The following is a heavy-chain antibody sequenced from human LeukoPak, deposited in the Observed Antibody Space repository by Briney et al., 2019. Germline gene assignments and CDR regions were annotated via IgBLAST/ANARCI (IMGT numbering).Heavy chain of an antibody. CDR1: GDSISSNSYY. D-gene: IGHD6-13*01. V-gene: IGHV4-39*01. CDR3: ARAGVLGQQLVGAFDI. Sequence: SETLSLTCTVSGDSISSNSYYWGWIRQPPGKGLEWIGSIYYSGASYYNPSLKSRVIISVDTSKNQFSLKLSSVTAADTAVFYCARAGVLGQQLVGAFDIWGQGTMVTVSS. CDR2: IYYSGAS. J-gene: IGHJ3*02.